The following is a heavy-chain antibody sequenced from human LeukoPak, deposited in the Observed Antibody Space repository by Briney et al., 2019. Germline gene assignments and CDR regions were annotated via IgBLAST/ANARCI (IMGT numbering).Heavy chain of an antibody. V-gene: IGHV3-7*01. Sequence: GGSLRLSCAASGGTFSSYWMTWVRQAPWKGLEWVATIQHDGSEKYYVGSVKGRSTISTDNAKNSLYLQMNSLRAEDTAVYYCARDYSSTWYRGLSEYFQHWGQGTQVTVSS. J-gene: IGHJ1*01. CDR2: IQHDGSEK. D-gene: IGHD6-13*01. CDR3: ARDYSSTWYRGLSEYFQH. CDR1: GGTFSSYW.